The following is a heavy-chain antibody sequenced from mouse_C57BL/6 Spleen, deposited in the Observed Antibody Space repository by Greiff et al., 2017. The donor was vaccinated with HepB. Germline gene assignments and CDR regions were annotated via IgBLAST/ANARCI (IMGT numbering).Heavy chain of an antibody. V-gene: IGHV5-17*01. D-gene: IGHD1-1*01. CDR3: ASPTITTVVAPTAY. CDR1: GFTFSDYG. J-gene: IGHJ3*01. CDR2: ISSGSSTI. Sequence: EVKLVESGGGLVKPGGSLKLSCAASGFTFSDYGMHWVRQAPEKGLEWVAYISSGSSTIYYADTVKGRFTISRDNAKNTLFLQMTSLRSEDTAMYYWASPTITTVVAPTAYWGQGTLVTVSA.